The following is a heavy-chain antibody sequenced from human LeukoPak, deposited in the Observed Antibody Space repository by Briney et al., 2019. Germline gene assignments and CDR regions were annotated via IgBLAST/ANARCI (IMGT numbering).Heavy chain of an antibody. CDR1: GFTFDDYA. CDR3: ARDERTRNEYSWFDP. CDR2: ISWNSGSI. V-gene: IGHV3-9*03. Sequence: GGSLRLSCAASGFTFDDYAMHWVRQAPGKGLEWVSGISWNSGSIGYADSVKGRFTISRDNAKNSLFLQMNSLRAEDMALYYCARDERTRNEYSWFDPWGQGTLVTVSS. D-gene: IGHD6-6*01. J-gene: IGHJ5*02.